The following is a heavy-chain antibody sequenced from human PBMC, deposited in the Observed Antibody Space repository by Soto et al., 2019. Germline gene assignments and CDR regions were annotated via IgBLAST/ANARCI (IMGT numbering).Heavy chain of an antibody. CDR3: ARGIGRATYYDFWRGYYGGSWFDP. V-gene: IGHV4-39*07. D-gene: IGHD3-3*01. CDR2: IYYSGTT. CDR1: GDSISSSNYY. Sequence: SETLSLTCTVSGDSISSSNYYWGWIRQPPGKGLEWIGSIYYSGTTYYNPSLKSRVTISVDTSKNQFSLKLSSVTAADTAVYYCARGIGRATYYDFWRGYYGGSWFDPWGKGTLVTVSS. J-gene: IGHJ5*02.